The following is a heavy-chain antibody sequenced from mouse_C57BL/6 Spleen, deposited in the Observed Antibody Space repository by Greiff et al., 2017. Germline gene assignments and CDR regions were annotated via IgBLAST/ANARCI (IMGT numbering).Heavy chain of an antibody. CDR2: IYPGDGDT. J-gene: IGHJ4*01. D-gene: IGHD2-1*01. V-gene: IGHV1-82*01. CDR1: GYAFSSSW. CDR3: ARSPHGNFPMDY. Sequence: VQLQQSGPELVKPGASVKISCKASGYAFSSSWMNWVKQRPGKGLEWIGRIYPGDGDTNYNGKFTGEATLTADKSSSTAYMQLSSLTSADTAVYFCARSPHGNFPMDYWGQVTSVTVSS.